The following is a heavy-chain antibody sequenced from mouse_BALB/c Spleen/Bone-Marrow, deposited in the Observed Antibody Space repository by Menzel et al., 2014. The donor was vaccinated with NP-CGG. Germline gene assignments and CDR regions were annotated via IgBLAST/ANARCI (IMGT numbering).Heavy chain of an antibody. Sequence: EVQGVESGGGLVQPGGSLKLSCAASGFDFSRYWMSWVRQAPGKGLEWIGEINPDSSTINYTPSLKDKFIISRDNAKNTLYLQMSKVRSGDTALYYCARQGYYGKGDYWGQGTTLTVSS. CDR2: INPDSSTI. D-gene: IGHD2-1*01. J-gene: IGHJ2*01. CDR1: GFDFSRYW. CDR3: ARQGYYGKGDY. V-gene: IGHV4-1*02.